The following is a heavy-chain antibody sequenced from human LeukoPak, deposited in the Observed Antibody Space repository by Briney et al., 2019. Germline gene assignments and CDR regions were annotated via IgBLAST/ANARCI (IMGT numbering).Heavy chain of an antibody. CDR1: GFTFSSYA. CDR3: AKFPHKGYFDY. V-gene: IGHV3-23*01. Sequence: GGSLRLSCAASGFTFSSYAMSWVRQAPGKGLEWVSAISGSGVGTYYADSVKGRFTISRDNSKNTLYLQMNSLRAEDTAVYYCAKFPHKGYFDYWGQGTLVTVSS. CDR2: ISGSGVGT. J-gene: IGHJ4*02.